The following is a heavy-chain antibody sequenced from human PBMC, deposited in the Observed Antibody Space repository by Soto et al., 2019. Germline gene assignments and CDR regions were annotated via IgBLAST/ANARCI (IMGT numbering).Heavy chain of an antibody. V-gene: IGHV4-31*03. J-gene: IGHJ4*02. Sequence: QVQLQESGPGLVKPSQTLSLTCTVSSGSIRSGLYYWTWIRRHPERGLEWIGYIYSGGNTYYTPSLKRRVDIEGATSKNQFPLRVSSVTAADTAVYYCARARSGSYFVLEYWGQRAQVTVSP. D-gene: IGHD3-10*01. CDR2: IYSGGNT. CDR1: SGSIRSGLYY. CDR3: ARARSGSYFVLEY.